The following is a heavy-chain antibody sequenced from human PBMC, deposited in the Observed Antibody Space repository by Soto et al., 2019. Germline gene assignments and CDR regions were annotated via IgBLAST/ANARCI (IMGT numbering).Heavy chain of an antibody. Sequence: ASVKVSCKVSGYTLTELSMHWVRQAPGKGLEWMGGFDPEDGETIYAQKFQGRVTMTEDTSTDTAYMELSSLRSEDTAVYYCATGADTAMASNDAFDIWGQVTMVTVSS. D-gene: IGHD5-18*01. CDR1: GYTLTELS. CDR2: FDPEDGET. J-gene: IGHJ3*02. CDR3: ATGADTAMASNDAFDI. V-gene: IGHV1-24*01.